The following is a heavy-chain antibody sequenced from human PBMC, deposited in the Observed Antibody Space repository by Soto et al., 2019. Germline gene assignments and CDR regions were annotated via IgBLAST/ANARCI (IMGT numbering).Heavy chain of an antibody. V-gene: IGHV1-18*01. Sequence: ASVKVSCKASVYTFTSYGISWVRQAPGQGLEWMGWINTYNGNRKYEQKVQGRLTVTTDASTRTVYMELRSLRSDDTAVYFCVRDRNQAMENSRKHYFGMHVWG. D-gene: IGHD1-7*01. CDR1: VYTFTSYG. J-gene: IGHJ6*04. CDR2: INTYNGNR. CDR3: VRDRNQAMENSRKHYFGMHV.